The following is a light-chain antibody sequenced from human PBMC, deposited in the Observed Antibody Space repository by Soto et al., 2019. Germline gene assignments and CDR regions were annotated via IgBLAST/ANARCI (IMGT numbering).Light chain of an antibody. CDR2: NDD. J-gene: IGLJ3*02. V-gene: IGLV1-44*01. CDR3: STWDDSLNGWV. CDR1: SSNIGSKT. Sequence: QSVLTQPPSASGTPGQRVTISCSGSSSNIGSKTVNWYQQLPGTAPKLLMFNDDTRPSGVPDRFSGSSSGTSASLAISGLQSDDEAVYFCSTWDDSLNGWVFGGGTKLTVL.